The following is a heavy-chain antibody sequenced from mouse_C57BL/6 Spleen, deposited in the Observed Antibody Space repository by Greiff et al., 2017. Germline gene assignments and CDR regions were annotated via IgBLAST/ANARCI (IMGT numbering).Heavy chain of an antibody. J-gene: IGHJ1*03. CDR2: INPNNGGT. CDR1: GYTFTDYN. CDR3: AREDYGSSYEDWYFDV. V-gene: IGHV1-22*01. D-gene: IGHD1-1*01. Sequence: VQLKQSGPELVKPGASVKMSCKASGYTFTDYNMHWVKQSHGKSLEWIGYINPNNGGTSYTQKLKGKATLTVNKSSSTAYMVLSRLTSEDSAVYYCAREDYGSSYEDWYFDVWGTGTTVTVSS.